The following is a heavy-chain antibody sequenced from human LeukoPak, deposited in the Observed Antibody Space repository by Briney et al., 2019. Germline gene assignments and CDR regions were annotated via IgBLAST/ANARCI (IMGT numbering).Heavy chain of an antibody. V-gene: IGHV3-23*01. J-gene: IGHJ4*02. D-gene: IGHD6-19*01. CDR3: AKASSVAVAGQIDY. CDR1: GFTFSSYA. Sequence: PGGSLRLSCAASGFTFSSYAMSWVRQAPGKGLEWVSAISGSGGSTYYADSVKGRFTISRDNSKNTLYLQMNSLRAEDTAVYYCAKASSVAVAGQIDYWGQGTLVTVPS. CDR2: ISGSGGST.